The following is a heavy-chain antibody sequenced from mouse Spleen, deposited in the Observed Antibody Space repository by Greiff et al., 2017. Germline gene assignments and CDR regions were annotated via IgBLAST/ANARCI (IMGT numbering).Heavy chain of an antibody. J-gene: IGHJ4*01. CDR1: GYAFTNYL. CDR2: INPGSGGT. CDR3: ARFITTVVEGVDY. V-gene: IGHV1-54*01. Sequence: VQRVESGAELVRPGTSVKVSCKASGYAFTNYLIEWVKQRPGQGLEWIGVINPGSGGTNYNEKFKGKATLTADKSSSTAYMQLSSLTSDDSAVYFCARFITTVVEGVDYWGQGTSVTVSS. D-gene: IGHD1-1*01.